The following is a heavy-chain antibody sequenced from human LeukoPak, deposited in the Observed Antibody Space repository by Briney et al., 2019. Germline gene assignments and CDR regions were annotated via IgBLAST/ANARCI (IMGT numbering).Heavy chain of an antibody. D-gene: IGHD6-19*01. CDR3: ARHGLYSSGWYNYYYYYMDV. J-gene: IGHJ6*03. CDR2: IYYSGST. CDR1: GGSISSYY. Sequence: PSETLSLTCTVSGGSISSYYWSWLRQPPGKGLEWIGYIYYSGSTNYNPSLKSRVTISVDTSKNQFSLKLSSVTAADTAVYYFARHGLYSSGWYNYYYYYMDVWGKGTTVTVSS. V-gene: IGHV4-59*08.